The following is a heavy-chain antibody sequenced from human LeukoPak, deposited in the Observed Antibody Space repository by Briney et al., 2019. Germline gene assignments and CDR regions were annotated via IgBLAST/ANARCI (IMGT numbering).Heavy chain of an antibody. D-gene: IGHD5-24*01. CDR1: GYTLTELS. CDR3: ATDLGLHSGNRFDY. V-gene: IGHV1-24*01. CDR2: FDPEDGET. J-gene: IGHJ4*02. Sequence: GASVKVSCKVSGYTLTELSMHWVRQAPGKGLEWTGGFDPEDGETIYAQKFQGRVTMTEDTSTDTAYMELSSLRSEDTAVYYCATDLGLHSGNRFDYWGQGTLVTVSS.